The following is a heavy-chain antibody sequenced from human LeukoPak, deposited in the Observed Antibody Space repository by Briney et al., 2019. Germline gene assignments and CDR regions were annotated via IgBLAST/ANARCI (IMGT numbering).Heavy chain of an antibody. J-gene: IGHJ5*02. D-gene: IGHD6-19*01. V-gene: IGHV3-23*01. CDR3: AKDQVAVAGKGWFDP. CDR1: GFTFSSYA. Sequence: GGSLRLSCAVSGFTFSSYAMSWVRQAPGKGLEWVSAISGSGGSTYYADSVKSRFTISRDNSKNTLYLRMNSLRAEDTAVYYCAKDQVAVAGKGWFDPWGQGSLVTVSS. CDR2: ISGSGGST.